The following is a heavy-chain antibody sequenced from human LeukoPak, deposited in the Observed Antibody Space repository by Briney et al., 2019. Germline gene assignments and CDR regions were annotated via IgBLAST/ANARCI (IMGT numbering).Heavy chain of an antibody. V-gene: IGHV1-69*13. CDR3: ARGKLEDGGYFDY. CDR1: GGTFSSYA. D-gene: IGHD1-1*01. J-gene: IGHJ4*02. Sequence: PVKISCKASGGTFSSYAISWVRQAPAQGLEWMGGIIPIFGTANYAQKFQVRVTITADESTSTAYMELSSLRSEDTAVYYCARGKLEDGGYFDYWGQGTLVTVSS. CDR2: IIPIFGTA.